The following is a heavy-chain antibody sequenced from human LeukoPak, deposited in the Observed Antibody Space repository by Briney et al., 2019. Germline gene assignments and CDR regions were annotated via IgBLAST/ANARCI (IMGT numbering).Heavy chain of an antibody. D-gene: IGHD6-19*01. V-gene: IGHV3-48*01. CDR3: ASRYSSGRYDY. Sequence: GGSLRLSCEASGFTFSNYSMNWVRQAPGKGLEWVSYIRSSSSTIYYADSVKGRFTISRDNAKNSLYLQMNSLRAEDTAVYYCASRYSSGRYDYWGQGTLVTVSS. CDR2: IRSSSSTI. J-gene: IGHJ4*02. CDR1: GFTFSNYS.